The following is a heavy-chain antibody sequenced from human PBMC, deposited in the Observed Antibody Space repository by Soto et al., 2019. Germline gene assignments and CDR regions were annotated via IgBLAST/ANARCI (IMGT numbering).Heavy chain of an antibody. D-gene: IGHD1-26*01. J-gene: IGHJ4*02. CDR2: IIPIFVII. CDR3: ARPRTVGTTKGYDY. Sequence: QVQLVQSGAEVKKPGSSVKVSCKASGGTFSSYPLSWVRQAPGQGLEWMGGIIPIFVIINSAQKFQGRVSITADESTSTAFMELSSLTSEDTAVYYCARPRTVGTTKGYDYWGQGTLVTVSS. V-gene: IGHV1-69*01. CDR1: GGTFSSYP.